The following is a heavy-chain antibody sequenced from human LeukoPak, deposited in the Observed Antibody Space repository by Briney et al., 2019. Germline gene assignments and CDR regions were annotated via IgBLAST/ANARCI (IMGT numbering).Heavy chain of an antibody. CDR1: GFTFSTYD. CDR3: AKDVIAAASHYYYYYGMDV. J-gene: IGHJ6*02. V-gene: IGHV3-9*01. D-gene: IGHD6-13*01. Sequence: GGSLRLSCAASGFTFSTYDMNWVRQAPGKGLEWVSGISWNSGSIGYADSVKGRFTISRDNAKNSLYLQMNSLRAEDTALYYCAKDVIAAASHYYYYYGMDVWGQGTTVTVSS. CDR2: ISWNSGSI.